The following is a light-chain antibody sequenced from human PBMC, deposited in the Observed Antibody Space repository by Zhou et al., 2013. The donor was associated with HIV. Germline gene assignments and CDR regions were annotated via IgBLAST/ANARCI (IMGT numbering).Light chain of an antibody. CDR2: AVS. CDR3: QQYNGFSRT. Sequence: DIQMTQSPSSLSASVGDRVTITCRASQGITNSLAWYQQKPGKAPKLLLYAVSTLQSGVPSRFSGSGSGTDYTLTISSLQADDFATYYCQQYNGFSRTFGQGTKVEIK. V-gene: IGKV1-NL1*01. CDR1: QGITNS. J-gene: IGKJ1*01.